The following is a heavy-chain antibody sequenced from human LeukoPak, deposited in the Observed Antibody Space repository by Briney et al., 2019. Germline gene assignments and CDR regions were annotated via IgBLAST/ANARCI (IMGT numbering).Heavy chain of an antibody. Sequence: PSETLSLTCTVSGGSISSYYWSWIRQPPGKGLEWIGYIYHSGSTNNNPSLKSRVTIAVDTSKNQFSLKVTSVTAADTAVYYCVRGSNWFDPWGQGTLVTVSS. CDR2: IYHSGST. V-gene: IGHV4-59*01. J-gene: IGHJ5*02. CDR1: GGSISSYY. CDR3: VRGSNWFDP.